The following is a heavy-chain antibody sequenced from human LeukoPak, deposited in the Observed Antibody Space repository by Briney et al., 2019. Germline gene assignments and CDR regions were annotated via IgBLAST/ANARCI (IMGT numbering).Heavy chain of an antibody. CDR3: ARVEGYDAFDI. J-gene: IGHJ3*02. CDR1: GYTFTGYY. V-gene: IGHV1-18*04. D-gene: IGHD6-13*01. CDR2: ISAYNGNT. Sequence: GASVKVSCKASGYTFTGYYMHWVRQAPGQGLEWMGWISAYNGNTNYAQKLQGRVTMTTDTSTSTAYMELRSLRSDDTAVYYCARVEGYDAFDIWGQGTMVTVSS.